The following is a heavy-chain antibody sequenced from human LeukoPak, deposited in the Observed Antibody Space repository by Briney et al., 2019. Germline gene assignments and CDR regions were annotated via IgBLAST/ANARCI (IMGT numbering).Heavy chain of an antibody. V-gene: IGHV4-34*01. CDR2: INHSGST. CDR1: GGSLSGYY. J-gene: IGHJ4*02. Sequence: SETLSLTCAVYGGSLSGYYWSWIRQPPGKGLEWIGEINHSGSTNYNPSLKSRVTISVDTSKNQFSLKLSSVTAADTAVYYCARWPGTSLDYWGQGTLVTVSS. D-gene: IGHD1-1*01. CDR3: ARWPGTSLDY.